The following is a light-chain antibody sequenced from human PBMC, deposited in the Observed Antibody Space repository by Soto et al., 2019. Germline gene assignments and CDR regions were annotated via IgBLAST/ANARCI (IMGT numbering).Light chain of an antibody. CDR2: DAS. CDR3: QQYDNLLT. CDR1: QDSSNY. J-gene: IGKJ4*01. V-gene: IGKV1-33*01. Sequence: DIQMTQSPSSLYASVGDRVTITCQASQDSSNYLNWYQQKPGKAPKLLIYDASNLEKGVPSRFSGSGSGTDFTFTISSLQPEDIATYYCQQYDNLLTFGGGTKVEIK.